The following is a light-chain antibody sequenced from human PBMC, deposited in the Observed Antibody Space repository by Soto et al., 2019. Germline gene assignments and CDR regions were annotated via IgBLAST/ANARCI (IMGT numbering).Light chain of an antibody. Sequence: EIVLTQSPGSLSLSPVERATLSCRASQSVDSSFFAWYQQKPGQAPRLLIYGASNRATGIPDRFSGRGSGTDFTLTITGLEPEDFAVYYCQQYVSSVTFGQGTKVEIK. J-gene: IGKJ1*01. CDR2: GAS. CDR3: QQYVSSVT. CDR1: QSVDSSF. V-gene: IGKV3-20*01.